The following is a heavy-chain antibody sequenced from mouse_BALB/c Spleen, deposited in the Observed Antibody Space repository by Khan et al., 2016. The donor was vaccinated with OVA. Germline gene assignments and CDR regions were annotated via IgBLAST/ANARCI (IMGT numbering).Heavy chain of an antibody. V-gene: IGHV1-7*01. CDR1: GYTFTTYW. CDR3: TKYRFDY. J-gene: IGHJ2*01. CDR2: INPTSGYT. D-gene: IGHD1-3*01. Sequence: QVQLKQSGAELAKPGASVKMSCKASGYTFTTYWMHWVKQRPGQGLEWIGYINPTSGYTDYNEKFKDRATLSADKSSSTAYMQMSSLTSEDSAVYYSTKYRFDYWGQGTTLTVSS.